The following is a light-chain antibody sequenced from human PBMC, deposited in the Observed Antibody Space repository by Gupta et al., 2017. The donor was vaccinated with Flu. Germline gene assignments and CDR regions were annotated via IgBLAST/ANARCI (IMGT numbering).Light chain of an antibody. CDR1: SSNIGARYD. Sequence: QSVLTQPASVSGAPGQRVAISCTGNSSNIGARYDVQWYQQLPGTAPRLLIYATNNRPSGVPDRFSGSRSGTSASLAITALQAEDEAHYYCQSYDNSLSGSWVFGVGTKLTVL. CDR2: ATN. V-gene: IGLV1-40*01. J-gene: IGLJ3*02. CDR3: QSYDNSLSGSWV.